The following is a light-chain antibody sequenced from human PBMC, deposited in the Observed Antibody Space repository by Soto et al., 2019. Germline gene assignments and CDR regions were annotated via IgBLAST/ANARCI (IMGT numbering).Light chain of an antibody. CDR3: SSYAGSNNPYV. CDR2: EVS. CDR1: SSDVGGYNY. J-gene: IGLJ1*01. V-gene: IGLV2-8*01. Sequence: SVLTQPPSASGSPGQSVTISCTGTSSDVGGYNYVSWYQQHPGNAPKLMIYEVSKRPSGVPDRFSGSKSGNTASLTVSGLQAEDGADYYCSSYAGSNNPYVFGTGTKVTV.